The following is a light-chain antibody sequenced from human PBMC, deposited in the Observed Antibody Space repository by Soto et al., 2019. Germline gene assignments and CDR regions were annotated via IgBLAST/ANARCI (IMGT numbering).Light chain of an antibody. J-gene: IGKJ3*01. V-gene: IGKV1-33*01. CDR3: QHYDNLPPFT. Sequence: DIQMTQSPASLSTSVGDRVTITCQASQDIRKYLNWYQQKPGRAPKLLIYGASNLETGVPSRFSGSGYGTDFTFTISSLQPEDIATYYCQHYDNLPPFTFGPGTKVAIK. CDR2: GAS. CDR1: QDIRKY.